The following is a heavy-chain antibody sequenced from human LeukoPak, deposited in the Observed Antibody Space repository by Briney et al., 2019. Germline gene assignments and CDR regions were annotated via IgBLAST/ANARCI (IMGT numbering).Heavy chain of an antibody. D-gene: IGHD3-22*01. Sequence: KPSETLSLTCTVSGGSISGYYWSWIRQPPGRGLEWIGYIHYSGSTNYNPSLKGRVTISLDMSKNQFSLKLNSMTAADTAVYYCARGPTDYYDSSGYYDYWGQGTLVTVSS. J-gene: IGHJ4*02. CDR3: ARGPTDYYDSSGYYDY. CDR2: IHYSGST. V-gene: IGHV4-59*01. CDR1: GGSISGYY.